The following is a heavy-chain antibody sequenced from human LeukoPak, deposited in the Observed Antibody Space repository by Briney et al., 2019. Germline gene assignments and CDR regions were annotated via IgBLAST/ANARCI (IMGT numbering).Heavy chain of an antibody. D-gene: IGHD4-17*01. CDR2: INHSGST. J-gene: IGHJ6*03. CDR3: ARGTGGPTVTPGRWAYYYYYYMDV. V-gene: IGHV4-34*01. Sequence: PSETLSLTCAVYGGSFSGYYWSWIRQPPGKGLEWIGEINHSGSTNYNPSLKSRVTISVDTSKNQFSLKLSSVTAADTAVYYCARGTGGPTVTPGRWAYYYYYYMDVWGKGTTVTVSS. CDR1: GGSFSGYY.